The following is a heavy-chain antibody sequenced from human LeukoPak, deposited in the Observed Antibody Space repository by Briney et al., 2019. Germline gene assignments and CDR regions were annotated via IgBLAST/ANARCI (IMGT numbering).Heavy chain of an antibody. V-gene: IGHV4-4*07. CDR1: GGSINNYY. CDR3: ARSPTKRVTEDY. Sequence: SETLSLTCIVSGGSINNYYWSWIRQPAGKGLEWIGRIYTTGSTNYNPSLKSRITMSVDTSKNQFSLKLTSVTAADTAIYYCARSPTKRVTEDYWGQGTLVTVSS. CDR2: IYTTGST. D-gene: IGHD5-18*01. J-gene: IGHJ4*02.